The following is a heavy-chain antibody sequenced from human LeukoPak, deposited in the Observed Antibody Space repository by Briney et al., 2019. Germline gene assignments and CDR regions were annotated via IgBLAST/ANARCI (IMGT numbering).Heavy chain of an antibody. CDR3: ARAVHGRTADYMDV. CDR2: INHSGST. Sequence: PSETLSLTCAVYGGSFSGYYWSWIRQPPGKGLEWIGEINHSGSTNYNPSLKSRVTISVDTSKNQFSLKLSSVTAADTAVYYCARAVHGRTADYMDVWGKGTTVTISS. CDR1: GGSFSGYY. V-gene: IGHV4-34*01. D-gene: IGHD1-26*01. J-gene: IGHJ6*03.